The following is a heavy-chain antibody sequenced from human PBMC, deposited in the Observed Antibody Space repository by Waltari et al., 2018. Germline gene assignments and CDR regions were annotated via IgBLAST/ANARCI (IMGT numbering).Heavy chain of an antibody. CDR1: GFAFSTYT. Sequence: QVQLVESGGGVVKPGRSLRLSCAASGFAFSTYTMHWVRQAPGKGLEWVALILYDGSNTYYADSVKGRFTISRDNSKNTLYLQMNSLRPDDRAVYYCTRGSTTAARCMDSWGQGTLVTVSS. CDR2: ILYDGSNT. J-gene: IGHJ4*02. D-gene: IGHD6-6*01. CDR3: TRGSTTAARCMDS. V-gene: IGHV3-30*01.